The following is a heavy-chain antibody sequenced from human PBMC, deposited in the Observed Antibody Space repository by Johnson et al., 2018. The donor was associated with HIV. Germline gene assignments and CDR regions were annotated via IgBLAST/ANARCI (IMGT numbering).Heavy chain of an antibody. CDR1: GFTFSSYA. D-gene: IGHD2-2*01. Sequence: VQLVESGGGVVQPGRSLRLSCAASGFTFSSYAIHWVRQAPAKGLEWVAVISYDGSDKYYAASVKGRFTISRDNSKNTLYLQMSSLRAEDTGVYYCAKNIGYCTVTSCYPRNNDAFDIWGQGTVVTVSS. CDR3: AKNIGYCTVTSCYPRNNDAFDI. J-gene: IGHJ3*02. V-gene: IGHV3-30*04. CDR2: ISYDGSDK.